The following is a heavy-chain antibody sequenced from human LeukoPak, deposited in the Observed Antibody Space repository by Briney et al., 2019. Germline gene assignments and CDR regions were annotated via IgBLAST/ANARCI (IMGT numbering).Heavy chain of an antibody. J-gene: IGHJ4*02. CDR3: ARQCSSTSCYSGQNDY. CDR1: EYTFTGYY. Sequence: GASVKVSCKASEYTFTGYYMHWVRQAPGQGLEWMGWINPNSGGTNYAQKFQGRVTMTRDTSISTAYMELSRLRSDDTAVYYCARQCSSTSCYSGQNDYWGQGTLVTVSS. D-gene: IGHD2-2*02. CDR2: INPNSGGT. V-gene: IGHV1-2*02.